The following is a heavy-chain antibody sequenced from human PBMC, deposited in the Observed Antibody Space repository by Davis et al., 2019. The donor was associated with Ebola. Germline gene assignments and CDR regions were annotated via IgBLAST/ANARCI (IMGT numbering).Heavy chain of an antibody. J-gene: IGHJ5*02. CDR3: ARDTCGAVAGPPENWFDP. D-gene: IGHD6-19*01. CDR2: INPNSGGT. Sequence: ASVKVSCKASGYTFTGYYMHWVRQAPGQGLEWMGWINPNSGGTNYAQKFQGRVTMTRDTSISTAYMELSRLRSDDTAVYYCARDTCGAVAGPPENWFDPWGQGTLVTVSS. V-gene: IGHV1-2*02. CDR1: GYTFTGYY.